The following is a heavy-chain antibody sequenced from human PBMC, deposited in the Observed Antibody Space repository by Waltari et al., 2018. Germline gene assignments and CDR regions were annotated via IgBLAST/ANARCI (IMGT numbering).Heavy chain of an antibody. D-gene: IGHD3-9*01. J-gene: IGHJ4*02. CDR1: GYTFTSYY. CDR3: ARTRYFDWLYDY. CDR2: INPSGGST. Sequence: QVQLVQSGAEVKKPGASVKVSCKASGYTFTSYYMPWVRQAPGQGLEWMGIINPSGGSTSYAQKFQGRVTMTRDTSTSTVYMELSSLRSEDTAVYYCARTRYFDWLYDYWGQGTLVTVSS. V-gene: IGHV1-46*01.